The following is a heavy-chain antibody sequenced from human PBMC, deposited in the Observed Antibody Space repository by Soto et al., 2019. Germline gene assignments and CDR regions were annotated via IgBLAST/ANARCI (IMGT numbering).Heavy chain of an antibody. D-gene: IGHD3-22*01. V-gene: IGHV2-70*01. Sequence: VSGPTLVNPTQTLTLTCTFSGFSLSTSGMCVSWIRQPPGKALEWLALIDWDDDKYYSTSLKTRLTISKDTSKNQVVLTMTNMDPVDTATYYCARVIYYDSSGYYNWFDPWGQGTLVTVSS. J-gene: IGHJ5*02. CDR3: ARVIYYDSSGYYNWFDP. CDR1: GFSLSTSGMC. CDR2: IDWDDDK.